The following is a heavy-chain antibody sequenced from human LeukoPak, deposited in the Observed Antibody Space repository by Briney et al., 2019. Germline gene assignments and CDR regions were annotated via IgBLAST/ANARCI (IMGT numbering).Heavy chain of an antibody. CDR2: ITWNSRNI. D-gene: IGHD3-10*01. Sequence: GGSLRLSCAASGFTFGDYAMHWVRQAPGKGLEWVSGITWNSRNIGYADSVKGRFTISRDNAKNFLYLQMNGLKAEDTALYYCAKRSGGRSAATNSDYYYAMDVWCQGTTVTVSS. V-gene: IGHV3-9*01. CDR1: GFTFGDYA. CDR3: AKRSGGRSAATNSDYYYAMDV. J-gene: IGHJ6*02.